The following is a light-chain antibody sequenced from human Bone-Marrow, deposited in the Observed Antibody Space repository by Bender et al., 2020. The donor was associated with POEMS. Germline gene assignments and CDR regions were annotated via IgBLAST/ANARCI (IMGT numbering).Light chain of an antibody. V-gene: IGLV1-44*01. CDR3: YSNAGSDTLYV. CDR1: GSNIGGYP. CDR2: TNN. Sequence: QSVLTQPPSVSGTPGQRVTISCSGSGSNIGGYPVNWYQQLPGTAPRLLIYTNNERPSGVPDRFSGSKSGSTASLTISGLQADDKADYYCYSNAGSDTLYVFGTGTKVSVL. J-gene: IGLJ1*01.